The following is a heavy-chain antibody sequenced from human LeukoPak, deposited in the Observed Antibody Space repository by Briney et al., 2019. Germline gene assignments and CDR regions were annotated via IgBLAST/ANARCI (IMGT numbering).Heavy chain of an antibody. CDR1: GFTFSTYA. Sequence: GGSLRLSCAASGFTFSTYAMHWVRQAPGKGLEWVAVISDDENNKYYEDSVKGRFTISRDNYRNTLYLQMNSLRPEDTAVYYCAKDRVAMIEDAFDIWGQGTMVTVSS. CDR3: AKDRVAMIEDAFDI. D-gene: IGHD5-12*01. J-gene: IGHJ3*02. V-gene: IGHV3-30*18. CDR2: ISDDENNK.